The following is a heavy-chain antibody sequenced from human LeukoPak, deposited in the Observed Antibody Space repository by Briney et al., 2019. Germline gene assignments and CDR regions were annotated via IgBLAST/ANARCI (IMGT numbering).Heavy chain of an antibody. CDR2: ISAYNGNT. J-gene: IGHJ4*02. D-gene: IGHD3-3*01. CDR1: GYTFTSYG. CDR3: ARGPTYDFWSGYYPNYFDY. Sequence: GASVKDSCKASGYTFTSYGISWVRQAPGQGLEWMGWISAYNGNTNYAQKLQGRVTMTTDTSTSTAYMELRSLRSDDTAVYYCARGPTYDFWSGYYPNYFDYWGQGTLVTVSS. V-gene: IGHV1-18*01.